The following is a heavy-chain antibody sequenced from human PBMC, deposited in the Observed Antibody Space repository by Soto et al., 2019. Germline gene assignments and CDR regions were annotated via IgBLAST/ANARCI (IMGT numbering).Heavy chain of an antibody. CDR1: GYTFTSYG. D-gene: IGHD3-10*01. CDR2: ISAYNGNT. V-gene: IGHV1-18*01. CDR3: ATDFMVRGGIIVGTGFRFDP. J-gene: IGHJ5*02. Sequence: ASVKVSCKASGYTFTSYGISWVRQAPGQGLEWMGWISAYNGNTNYAQKFQGRVTMTTDTSTSTAYMELRSLRSDDTAVYYCATDFMVRGGIIVGTGFRFDPWGQGTLVTVSS.